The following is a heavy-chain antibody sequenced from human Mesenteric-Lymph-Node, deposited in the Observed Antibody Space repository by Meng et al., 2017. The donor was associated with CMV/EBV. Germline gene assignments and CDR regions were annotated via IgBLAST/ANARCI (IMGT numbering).Heavy chain of an antibody. J-gene: IGHJ4*02. Sequence: GESLKISCAVPGFSFGTYAMSWVRQAPGKGLEWVSNVSPSGSSTYYADSVKGRFTISRDNSKNTLYLQMNSLRAEDTAVYYCAKTSLFEYWGQGTLVTVSS. CDR1: GFSFGTYA. CDR2: VSPSGSST. V-gene: IGHV3-23*01. CDR3: AKTSLFEY.